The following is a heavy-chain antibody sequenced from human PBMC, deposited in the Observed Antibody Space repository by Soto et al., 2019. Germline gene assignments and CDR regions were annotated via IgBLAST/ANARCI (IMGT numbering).Heavy chain of an antibody. D-gene: IGHD6-13*01. Sequence: SETLSLTCTVSGGSIFSSSYYFFCIRQSPGNGLEWIGNIYYSGNTFYNPSLQSRVAISVDTSKNQFYLHLSSVTAADTAIFYCASIAAPGTTHFDFWGQGTLVTVSS. CDR3: ASIAAPGTTHFDF. V-gene: IGHV4-39*01. J-gene: IGHJ4*02. CDR2: IYYSGNT. CDR1: GGSIFSSSYY.